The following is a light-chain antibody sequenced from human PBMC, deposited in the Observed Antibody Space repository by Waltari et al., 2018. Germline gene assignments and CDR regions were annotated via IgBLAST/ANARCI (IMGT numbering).Light chain of an antibody. J-gene: IGLJ3*02. CDR2: KND. Sequence: QSALTQPPSASGTPGQGVTISCSGSSFNIGRNDVYWYQQLSGAAPKLLMFKNDQRPSGVPDRFSGTRSGASASLAIIGLRSEDEADYYCAVWDDVLSSWVFGGGTKLTVL. CDR1: SFNIGRND. V-gene: IGLV1-47*01. CDR3: AVWDDVLSSWV.